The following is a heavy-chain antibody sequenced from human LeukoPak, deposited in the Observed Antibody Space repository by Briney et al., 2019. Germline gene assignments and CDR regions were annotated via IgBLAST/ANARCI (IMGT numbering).Heavy chain of an antibody. Sequence: PSETLSLTCTVSGGSIGSYYWSWVRQPPEKGLEWIGNIFYTGRTNYNPSLTSRVTISIDTSKNQFSLRLNSVTAADTAVYYCARDSWWDGSKTFSDWFGPWGQGTLVTVSS. V-gene: IGHV4-59*01. CDR1: GGSIGSYY. CDR2: IFYTGRT. CDR3: ARDSWWDGSKTFSDWFGP. J-gene: IGHJ5*02. D-gene: IGHD3-10*01.